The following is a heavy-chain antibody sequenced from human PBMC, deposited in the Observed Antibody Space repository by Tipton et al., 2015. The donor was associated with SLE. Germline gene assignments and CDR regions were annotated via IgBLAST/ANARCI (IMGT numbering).Heavy chain of an antibody. CDR2: IYYSGST. V-gene: IGHV4-31*11. Sequence: LSLTCAVYGGSFSGYYWSWIRQHPGKGLEWIGYIYYSGSTYYNPSLKSRVTISVDTSKNQFSLKLSSVTAADTAVYYCARSASHYGDYPWGQGTLVTVSS. CDR3: ARSASHYGDYP. J-gene: IGHJ5*02. D-gene: IGHD4-17*01. CDR1: GGSFSGYY.